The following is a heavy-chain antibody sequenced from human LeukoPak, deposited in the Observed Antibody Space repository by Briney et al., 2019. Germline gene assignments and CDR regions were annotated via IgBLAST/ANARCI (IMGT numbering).Heavy chain of an antibody. Sequence: SETLSLTCTVSGASISSGDYYWGWIRQPPGKGLEWIGYIYHTGSTYYNPSLKSRVTVSVDRSKNQFSLRLTSVTAADTAVYYCASGGYCSSGSCYPNWFDPWGQGTLVTVSS. CDR1: GASISSGDYY. J-gene: IGHJ5*02. V-gene: IGHV4-30-2*01. D-gene: IGHD2-15*01. CDR3: ASGGYCSSGSCYPNWFDP. CDR2: IYHTGST.